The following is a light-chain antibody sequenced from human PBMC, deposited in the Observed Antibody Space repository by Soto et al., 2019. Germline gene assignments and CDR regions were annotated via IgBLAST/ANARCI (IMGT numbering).Light chain of an antibody. CDR2: DAS. J-gene: IGKJ1*01. Sequence: DIQMTQSPSTLSASVGDRVTITCLASQSISSWLAWYQQKPGKAPKLLIYDASSLESGVPSRLSGSGSGTEFTLTISSLQPDDFATYYCQQYNSYPWTFGQGTKVDIK. V-gene: IGKV1-5*01. CDR3: QQYNSYPWT. CDR1: QSISSW.